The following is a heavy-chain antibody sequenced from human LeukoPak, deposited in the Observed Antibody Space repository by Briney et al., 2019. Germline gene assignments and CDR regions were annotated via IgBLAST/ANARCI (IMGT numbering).Heavy chain of an antibody. CDR1: GYSLSSDNY. CDR2: IYHSGST. D-gene: IGHD3-22*01. Sequence: SETLSLACAVSGYSLSSDNYWVLIRQPPGQGLEWTGGIYHSGSTYYNPSLKSRVTMSVDTSKNQFSLKLSSVTAADTAVYYCARAPRDSSSSNYMRRFDYWGQGTLVTVSS. CDR3: ARAPRDSSSSNYMRRFDY. J-gene: IGHJ4*02. V-gene: IGHV4-38-2*01.